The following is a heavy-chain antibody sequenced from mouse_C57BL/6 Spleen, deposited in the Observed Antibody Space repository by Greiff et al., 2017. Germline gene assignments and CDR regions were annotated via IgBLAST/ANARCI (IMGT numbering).Heavy chain of an antibody. CDR1: GFTFSDYG. V-gene: IGHV5-17*01. CDR2: ISSGSSTI. J-gene: IGHJ2*01. Sequence: EVHLVESGGGLVKPGGSLKLSCAASGFTFSDYGMHWVRQATEKGLEWVAYISSGSSTIYYADTVKGRFTISRDNAKNTLFLQMTSLRSEDTAMYYCASSLQYYFDYWGQGTTLTVSS. CDR3: ASSLQYYFDY.